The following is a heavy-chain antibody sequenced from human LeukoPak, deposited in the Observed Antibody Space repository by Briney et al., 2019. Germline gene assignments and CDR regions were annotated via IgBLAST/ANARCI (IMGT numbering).Heavy chain of an antibody. Sequence: GASVKVSCKASGYTFTGYYMHWVRRAPGQRLEWMGWINPNSGGTNYAQKFQGWVTMTRDTSISTAYMELSRLRSDDTAVYYCARGGITGTTRGPTRLNDAFDIWGQGTMVTVSS. J-gene: IGHJ3*02. CDR1: GYTFTGYY. CDR2: INPNSGGT. V-gene: IGHV1-2*04. CDR3: ARGGITGTTRGPTRLNDAFDI. D-gene: IGHD1-20*01.